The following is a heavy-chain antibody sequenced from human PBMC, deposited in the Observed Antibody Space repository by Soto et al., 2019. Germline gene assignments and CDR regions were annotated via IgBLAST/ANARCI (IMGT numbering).Heavy chain of an antibody. V-gene: IGHV3-23*01. CDR3: ARRSSGWYFDY. CDR1: GFSFSSYA. D-gene: IGHD6-19*01. CDR2: ISGSGDST. Sequence: EVQLLESGGGLVQPGGSLRLSCAASGFSFSSYAMNWVRQAPGKGLEWVSVISGSGDSTYYADSVKGRFTISRDNSKNTLYLQVISLRAEDTAVYYCARRSSGWYFDYWGQGTLVIVSS. J-gene: IGHJ4*02.